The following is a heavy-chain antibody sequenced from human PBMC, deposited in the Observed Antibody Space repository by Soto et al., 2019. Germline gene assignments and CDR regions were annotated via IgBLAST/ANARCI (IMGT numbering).Heavy chain of an antibody. Sequence: QVQLQESGPGLVKPSQTLSLTCTVSGGSISSGGYYWSWIRQHPGKGLEWIGYIYYSGSTYYNPSLKSRVTISVDTSKNQFSLKLSSVTAADTAVYYCARVRCSSTSCYVGGHYYFDYWGQGTLVTVSS. CDR1: GGSISSGGYY. V-gene: IGHV4-31*03. CDR2: IYYSGST. J-gene: IGHJ4*02. D-gene: IGHD2-2*01. CDR3: ARVRCSSTSCYVGGHYYFDY.